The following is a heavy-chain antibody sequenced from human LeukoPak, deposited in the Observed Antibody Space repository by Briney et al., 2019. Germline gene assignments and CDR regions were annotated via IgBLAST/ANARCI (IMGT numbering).Heavy chain of an antibody. CDR1: GITNYW. Sequence: GESLRLSCVGSGITNYWMTGVRQAPGKGLESVANINKDSSERYYLDSVKGRFTISRDNTKSSLFLQMNSLRVEDTGIYYCATDLNWVAYWGQGARVTVSS. D-gene: IGHD3-16*01. CDR2: INKDSSER. J-gene: IGHJ4*02. V-gene: IGHV3-7*01. CDR3: ATDLNWVAY.